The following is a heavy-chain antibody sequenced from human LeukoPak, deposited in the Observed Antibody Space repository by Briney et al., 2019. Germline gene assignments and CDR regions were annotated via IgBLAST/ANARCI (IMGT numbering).Heavy chain of an antibody. Sequence: GGYLRLSCAASGFTFSSYGMHWVRQAPGKGLEWVAVIWYDGSNKYYADSVKGRFTISRDNSKNTLYLQMNSLRAEDTAVYYCAMSSGWLYDYWGQGTLVTVSS. V-gene: IGHV3-33*01. CDR2: IWYDGSNK. J-gene: IGHJ4*02. CDR3: AMSSGWLYDY. D-gene: IGHD6-19*01. CDR1: GFTFSSYG.